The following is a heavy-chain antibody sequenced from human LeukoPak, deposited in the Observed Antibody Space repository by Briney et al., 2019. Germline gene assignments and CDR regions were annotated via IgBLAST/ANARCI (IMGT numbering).Heavy chain of an antibody. J-gene: IGHJ4*02. V-gene: IGHV3-30*04. CDR2: TSSDESEK. Sequence: GVFPRLSFAAPWFTLNNYSLHWVRQAPRQGPGWVALTSSDESEKQYADSVKGRFTISRDNSRNTVYLQMNSLRREDTAVYFCARGHNPGSYLIDHWGQGTLVTISS. D-gene: IGHD3-10*01. CDR1: WFTLNNYS. CDR3: ARGHNPGSYLIDH.